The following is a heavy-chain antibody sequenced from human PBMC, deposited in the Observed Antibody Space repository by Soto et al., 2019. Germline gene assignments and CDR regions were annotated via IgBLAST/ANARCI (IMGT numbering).Heavy chain of an antibody. CDR3: ARDPTYYYDSSGYYYLSWFDP. Sequence: QVQLVQSGAEVKKPGASVKVSCKASGYTFTSYYMHWVRQAPGQGLEWMGIINPSGGSTSYAQKFQGRVTMTRDTSTSTVYMELSSLRSEDTAVYYCARDPTYYYDSSGYYYLSWFDPSGQGTLVTVSS. CDR1: GYTFTSYY. V-gene: IGHV1-46*01. J-gene: IGHJ5*02. D-gene: IGHD3-22*01. CDR2: INPSGGST.